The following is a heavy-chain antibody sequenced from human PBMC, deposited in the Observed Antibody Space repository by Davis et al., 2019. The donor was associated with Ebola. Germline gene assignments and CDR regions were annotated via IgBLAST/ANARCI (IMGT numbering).Heavy chain of an antibody. CDR3: AKEIAVRGVTQYYYYYYGMDV. Sequence: SLKISCAASGFTFDDYAMHWVRQAPGKGLEWVSGISWNSGSIGYADSVKGRFTISRDNAKNSLYLQMNSLRAEDTALYYCAKEIAVRGVTQYYYYYYGMDVWGQGTTVTVSS. CDR2: ISWNSGSI. J-gene: IGHJ6*02. V-gene: IGHV3-9*01. CDR1: GFTFDDYA. D-gene: IGHD3-10*01.